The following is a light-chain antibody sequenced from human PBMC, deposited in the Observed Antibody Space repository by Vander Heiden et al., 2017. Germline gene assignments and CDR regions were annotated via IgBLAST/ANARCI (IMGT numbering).Light chain of an antibody. Sequence: ATPSCRASQSVSSNLAWYQQKPGQAPRLLIYGASTRATGSPARFSGSGSGTEFTLTISSLQSEDFAVYYCQQYNNWRPYTFGEGTKLEIK. CDR3: QQYNNWRPYT. V-gene: IGKV3-15*01. CDR2: GAS. J-gene: IGKJ2*01. CDR1: QSVSSN.